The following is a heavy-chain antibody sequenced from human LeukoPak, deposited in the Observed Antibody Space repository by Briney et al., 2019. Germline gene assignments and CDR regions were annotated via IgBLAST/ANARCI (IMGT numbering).Heavy chain of an antibody. CDR2: MNPNSGNT. J-gene: IGHJ5*02. CDR3: ARGSRHNWFDP. V-gene: IGHV1-8*01. Sequence: ASVKVSCKASGYTFTSYDINWVRQATGQGLEWMGWMNPNSGNTGYAQKFQGRVTMARNTSISTAYVELSSLRSEDTAVYYCARGSRHNWFDPWGQGTLVTVSS. CDR1: GYTFTSYD.